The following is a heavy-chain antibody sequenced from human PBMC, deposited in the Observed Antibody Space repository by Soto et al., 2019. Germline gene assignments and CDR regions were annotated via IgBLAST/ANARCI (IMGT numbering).Heavy chain of an antibody. Sequence: XTLSLAGTVTGXSVNSRSYYWGWIRQPPGKGLEWIGSIYYSGRTYNKQSLRSRVSMSIDTSKEQLSLKLKSLTAADTALYFCARQRTSVVTQAYFDVWGPGSLCTVSS. CDR2: IYYSGRT. CDR1: GXSVNSRSYY. V-gene: IGHV4-39*01. CDR3: ARQRTSVVTQAYFDV. D-gene: IGHD2-21*02. J-gene: IGHJ4*02.